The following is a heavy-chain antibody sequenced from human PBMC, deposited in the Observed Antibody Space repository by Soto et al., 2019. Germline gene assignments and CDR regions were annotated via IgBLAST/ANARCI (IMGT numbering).Heavy chain of an antibody. J-gene: IGHJ4*02. CDR1: GGSISSGSYY. CDR3: ARLGRWLQALDS. V-gene: IGHV4-61*01. Sequence: SETLSLTCTVSGGSISSGSYYWSWIRQPPGKGLEWVGYIYYTGSTTYNPSLKSRLTLSVDTSKNQFSLKLRSVSAADTAVYYCARLGRWLQALDSWGQGTLVTVSS. CDR2: IYYTGST. D-gene: IGHD5-12*01.